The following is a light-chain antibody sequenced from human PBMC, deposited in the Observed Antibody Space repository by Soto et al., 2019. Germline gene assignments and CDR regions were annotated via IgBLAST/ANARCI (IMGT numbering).Light chain of an antibody. CDR1: QSLVHSDGNTY. V-gene: IGKV2-24*01. J-gene: IGKJ4*01. Sequence: DILMTQTPLSTPVTLGQPASISCTSSQSLVHSDGNTYWSWLHQRPGQPPRLLIYKISNRCSGVPDRFSGSAAGTYCTLTVSRVEPEDAGVYYGMQGTEFPLSFGGGTKVELK. CDR2: KIS. CDR3: MQGTEFPLS.